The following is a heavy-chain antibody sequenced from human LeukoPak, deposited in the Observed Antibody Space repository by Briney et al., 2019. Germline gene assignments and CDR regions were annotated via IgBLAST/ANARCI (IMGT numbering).Heavy chain of an antibody. Sequence: SETLSLTCAVSGGSISSGGYSWSWIRQPPGKGLERIGYIYHSGSTYYNPSLKSRVTISVDRSKNQFSLKLSSVTAADTAVYYCARFGGSPSLTDYWGQGTLVTVSS. CDR1: GGSISSGGYS. V-gene: IGHV4-30-2*01. CDR2: IYHSGST. CDR3: ARFGGSPSLTDY. D-gene: IGHD1-26*01. J-gene: IGHJ4*02.